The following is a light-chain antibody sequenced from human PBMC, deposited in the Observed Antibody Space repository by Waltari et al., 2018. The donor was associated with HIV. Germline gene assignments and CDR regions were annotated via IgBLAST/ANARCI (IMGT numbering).Light chain of an antibody. CDR3: QVWDSDSDVVV. CDR1: NIASKS. J-gene: IGLJ2*01. CDR2: DDI. Sequence: SYVLTQSPSVSVAPGQTARITCGGNNIASKSVHWYQQKAGQAPLLVIYDDIDRPSGSPERVAASNAGNKATLTISGVGAGDEADYFCQVWDSDSDVVVFGGGTKLTVL. V-gene: IGLV3-21*02.